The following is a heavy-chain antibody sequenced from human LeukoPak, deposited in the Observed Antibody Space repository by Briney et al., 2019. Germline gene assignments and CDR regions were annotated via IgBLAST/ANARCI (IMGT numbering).Heavy chain of an antibody. V-gene: IGHV1-2*02. CDR3: AREYSGYDRRRDFDY. J-gene: IGHJ4*02. CDR2: INPNSGGT. D-gene: IGHD5-12*01. CDR1: GYTFTGYY. Sequence: ASVKVSCKASGYTFTGYYMHWVRQAPGQGLEWMGWINPNSGGTNYAQKFQGRVTMTRDTSISTAYMELSRLRSDDTAVYYCAREYSGYDRRRDFDYWGQGTLVTVSS.